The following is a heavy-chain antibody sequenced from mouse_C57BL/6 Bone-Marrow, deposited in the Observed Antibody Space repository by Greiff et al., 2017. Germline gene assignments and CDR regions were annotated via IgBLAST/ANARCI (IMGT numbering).Heavy chain of an antibody. V-gene: IGHV1-69*01. CDR3: ARDAMDY. J-gene: IGHJ4*01. CDR2: IDPSDSYT. Sequence: VQLQQSGAELVKPGASVKMSCKASGYTFTSYWMHWVKQRPGQGLEWIGEIDPSDSYTNYNQKFKGKSTLTVDKSSSTAYMQLSSLTSEDSAVYYCARDAMDYWGQGTSVTVSS. CDR1: GYTFTSYW.